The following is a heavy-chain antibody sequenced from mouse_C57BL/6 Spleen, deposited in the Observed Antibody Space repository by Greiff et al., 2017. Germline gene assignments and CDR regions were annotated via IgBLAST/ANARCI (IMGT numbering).Heavy chain of an antibody. J-gene: IGHJ4*01. V-gene: IGHV1-50*01. Sequence: QVQLKQPGAELVKPGASVKLSCKASGYTFTSYWMQWVKQRPGQGLEWIGEIDPSDSYTNYNQKFKGKATLTVDTSSSTAYMQLSSLTSEDSAVYYCARFWGYAMDYWGQGTSVTVSS. D-gene: IGHD4-1*01. CDR3: ARFWGYAMDY. CDR2: IDPSDSYT. CDR1: GYTFTSYW.